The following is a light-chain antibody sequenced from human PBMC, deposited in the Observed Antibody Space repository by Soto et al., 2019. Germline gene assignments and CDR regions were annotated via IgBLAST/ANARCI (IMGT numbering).Light chain of an antibody. J-gene: IGKJ4*01. CDR2: GTS. CDR3: QQVNSFPLT. CDR1: QGISSW. V-gene: IGKV1-12*01. Sequence: DIQMTQSPSSVSASVGDRVTITCRASQGISSWLAWYQQKPGQAPKLLIYGTSTLQTGGPSRFSGSGSGTEFTLTISSLQPEDFAIYYCQQVNSFPLTFGGGTEVEIK.